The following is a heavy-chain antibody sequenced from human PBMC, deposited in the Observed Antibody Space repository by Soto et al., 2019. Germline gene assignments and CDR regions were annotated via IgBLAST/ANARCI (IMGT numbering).Heavy chain of an antibody. Sequence: QMQMQESGPRLVKPSETLSLTCTVSGASITDSYWSWIRQPPEKGLEWIGYIYFSGVPTYNPSLKSRATMSRDTSKNEFSLKLTSVTAADTAIYYCARGDSDLAVSEAAYWGQGTLVTVSS. CDR1: GASITDSY. D-gene: IGHD2-15*01. CDR3: ARGDSDLAVSEAAY. CDR2: IYFSGVP. J-gene: IGHJ1*01. V-gene: IGHV4-59*01.